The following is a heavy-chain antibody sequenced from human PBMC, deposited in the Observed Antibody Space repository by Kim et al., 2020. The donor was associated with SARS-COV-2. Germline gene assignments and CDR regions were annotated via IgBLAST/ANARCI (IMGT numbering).Heavy chain of an antibody. J-gene: IGHJ4*02. V-gene: IGHV3-33*06. Sequence: GGSLRLSCAASGFIFNNYGLHWVRRAPGKGLEWVAVIWYDGSDKYYADSVKGRFTISRDNSKNMLYLQMNSLRAEDTAVYYCAKVETTMVGAIDYWGQGTLVTVSS. D-gene: IGHD5-18*01. CDR2: IWYDGSDK. CDR3: AKVETTMVGAIDY. CDR1: GFIFNNYG.